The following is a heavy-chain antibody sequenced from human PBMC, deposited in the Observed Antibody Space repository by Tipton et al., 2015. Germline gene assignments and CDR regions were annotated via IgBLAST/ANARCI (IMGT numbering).Heavy chain of an antibody. CDR3: ARDAGIYDNNGYDS. J-gene: IGHJ4*02. CDR1: GGPITSGDYY. D-gene: IGHD3-10*01. V-gene: IGHV4-61*08. Sequence: TLSLTCTVSGGPITSGDYYWSWIRQPPGKGLEWIGYTFYSGSTNYNPSLKSRITISIDTSKNQFFLKLRSVTAADTAVYFCARDAGIYDNNGYDSWGRGTLVTVSS. CDR2: TFYSGST.